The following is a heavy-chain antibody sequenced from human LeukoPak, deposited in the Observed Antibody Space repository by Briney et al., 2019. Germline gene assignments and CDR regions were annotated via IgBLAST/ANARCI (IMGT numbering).Heavy chain of an antibody. D-gene: IGHD3-3*01. J-gene: IGHJ5*02. CDR2: IKQNGSEN. Sequence: GESLTLSCAASGFTFSSYWMSWVRQAPGKGLEWVANIKQNGSENYYVDSVKGRFTISRDKAKNSLYLQMKSLRAEDTAVYYCARELNKGVFGNQNWFDPWGQGTLVTVSS. CDR3: ARELNKGVFGNQNWFDP. CDR1: GFTFSSYW. V-gene: IGHV3-7*01.